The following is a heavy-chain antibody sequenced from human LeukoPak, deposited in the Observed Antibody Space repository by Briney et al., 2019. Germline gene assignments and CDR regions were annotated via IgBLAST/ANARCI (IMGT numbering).Heavy chain of an antibody. V-gene: IGHV4-39*01. Sequence: PPETLSLTCTVSGGSISSSSYYWGWIRQPPGKGLEWIGSIYYSGSTYYNPYLTSRVPISVDTSKNQFSLKLSSVTAADTAVYYCARSLSRGDAFDYWGQGTLVTVSS. D-gene: IGHD7-27*01. J-gene: IGHJ4*02. CDR2: IYYSGST. CDR1: GGSISSSSYY. CDR3: ARSLSRGDAFDY.